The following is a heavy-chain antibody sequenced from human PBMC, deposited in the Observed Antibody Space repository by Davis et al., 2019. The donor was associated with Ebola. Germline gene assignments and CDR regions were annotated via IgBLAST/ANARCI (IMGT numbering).Heavy chain of an antibody. J-gene: IGHJ4*02. CDR2: VHGGNGNT. D-gene: IGHD6-19*01. CDR1: GFTLTNYA. V-gene: IGHV1-3*01. CDR3: ARASFGYNSGWYADY. Sequence: AASVQVSCKASGFTLTNYAIHWVRQAPGQRLEWMGWVHGGNGNTKYSQRFQGRVTITTDTSASTVYLDLTSLRSDDTAGFYCARASFGYNSGWYADYWGPGSLVTVSS.